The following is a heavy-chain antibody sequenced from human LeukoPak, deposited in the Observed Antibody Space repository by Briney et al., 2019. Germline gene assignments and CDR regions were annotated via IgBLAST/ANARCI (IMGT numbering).Heavy chain of an antibody. D-gene: IGHD2-15*01. V-gene: IGHV1-2*02. Sequence: ASVKVSCKASGYTFTGYYMHWVRQAPGQGLEWMGWINPNSGGTNYAQKFQGRVTMTRDTSISTAYMELSRLRSDDTAVCYCARSWRHCSGDSCYPIDYWGQGTQVTVSS. CDR2: INPNSGGT. J-gene: IGHJ4*02. CDR1: GYTFTGYY. CDR3: ARSWRHCSGDSCYPIDY.